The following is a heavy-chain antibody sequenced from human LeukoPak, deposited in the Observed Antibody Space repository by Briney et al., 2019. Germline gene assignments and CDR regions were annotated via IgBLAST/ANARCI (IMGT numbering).Heavy chain of an antibody. CDR3: AREQLVSGMDYYYGMDV. D-gene: IGHD6-13*01. J-gene: IGHJ6*02. V-gene: IGHV5-51*01. CDR1: GYSFTSYW. Sequence: GESLKISCKGSGYSFTSYWIGWVRQMPGKGLEWMGIIYPGDSATRYSPSFQGQVTISADKSISTAYLQWSSLKASDTAMYYCAREQLVSGMDYYYGMDVWGQGTTVTVSS. CDR2: IYPGDSAT.